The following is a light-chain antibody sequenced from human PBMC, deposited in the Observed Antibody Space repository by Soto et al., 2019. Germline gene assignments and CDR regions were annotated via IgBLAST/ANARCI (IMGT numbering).Light chain of an antibody. CDR1: SSNIGSNP. Sequence: QSVLTQSPSASGTPGQRVNISCSGSSSNIGSNPVHWYQQLPGSAPKLLIHNNHQRPAGVPDRFSASKSGTSASLAICGLQSEDEADYYCESWDDSLSGVLFGGGTKLTVL. J-gene: IGLJ2*01. CDR2: NNH. V-gene: IGLV1-44*01. CDR3: ESWDDSLSGVL.